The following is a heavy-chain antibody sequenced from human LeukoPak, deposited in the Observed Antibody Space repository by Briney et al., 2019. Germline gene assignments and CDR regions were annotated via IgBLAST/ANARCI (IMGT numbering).Heavy chain of an antibody. CDR1: GYTFTSYY. CDR2: INPSGGST. Sequence: ASVKVSCKASGYTFTSYYMHWVRQAPGQGLEWMGIINPSGGSTSYAQKFQGRVTMTRDMSTSTVYMELSSLRSEDTAVYYCARERVWGSYRFSQTDAFGIWGQGTMVTVSS. D-gene: IGHD3-16*02. V-gene: IGHV1-46*01. J-gene: IGHJ3*02. CDR3: ARERVWGSYRFSQTDAFGI.